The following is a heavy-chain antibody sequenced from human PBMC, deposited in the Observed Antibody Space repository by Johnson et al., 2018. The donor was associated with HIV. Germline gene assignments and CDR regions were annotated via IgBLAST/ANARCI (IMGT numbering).Heavy chain of an antibody. Sequence: QVQLVESGGGLIQPGGSLRLSCAASGFTVSSNYMHWVRQAPGKGLEWVAVIWYDGSNKYYADSVKGRFTISRDNSKNTLFLQMNSLTADDTAIYYCVRSPNWALGDIWGQGTMATVSS. CDR3: VRSPNWALGDI. J-gene: IGHJ3*02. D-gene: IGHD7-27*01. CDR1: GFTVSSNY. V-gene: IGHV3-33*08. CDR2: IWYDGSNK.